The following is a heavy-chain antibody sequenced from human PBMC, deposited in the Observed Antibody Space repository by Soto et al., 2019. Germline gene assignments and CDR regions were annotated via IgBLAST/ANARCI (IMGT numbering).Heavy chain of an antibody. CDR1: GFTFSSYA. V-gene: IGHV3-30-3*02. D-gene: IGHD2-21*02. J-gene: IGHJ3*02. CDR2: ILSDGSNK. Sequence: GGSLRLSCAASGFTFSSYAMHWVRQAPGKGLEWVAVILSDGSNKWYVDSVKGRFTISRDNSKNTVYLQMNSLRAEDTAVYYCAKYRSTARDAFDTWGQGTMVTVSS. CDR3: AKYRSTARDAFDT.